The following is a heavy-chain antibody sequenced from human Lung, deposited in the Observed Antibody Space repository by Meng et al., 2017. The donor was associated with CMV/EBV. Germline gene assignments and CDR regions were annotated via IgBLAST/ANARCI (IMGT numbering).Heavy chain of an antibody. CDR3: AKDPVVGAPHVCDI. J-gene: IGHJ3*02. D-gene: IGHD1-26*01. CDR1: GFTFSTYA. Sequence: GESXKISCEASGFTFSTYAMSWVRQPPGKGLEWVSAISGGSDGGRAFYADSVKGRFTISRDNSKSTLFLQMNSLTVEDTAVYYCAKDPVVGAPHVCDIWVQGAXVTVSS. V-gene: IGHV3-23*01. CDR2: ISGGSDGGRA.